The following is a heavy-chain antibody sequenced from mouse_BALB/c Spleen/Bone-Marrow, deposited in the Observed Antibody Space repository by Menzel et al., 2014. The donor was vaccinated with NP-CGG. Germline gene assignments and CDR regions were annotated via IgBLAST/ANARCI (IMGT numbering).Heavy chain of an antibody. V-gene: IGHV1S29*02. CDR3: AITTLYAMDY. Sequence: VQLQQSGPELVKPGASVKISCKASGYTFTDYNMHWVKQSHGKSLEWIGYIYPYNGGTGHNQKFKSKATLTVDNSSSTAYMELRSLTSEDSAVYYCAITTLYAMDYWGQGTSVTVSS. D-gene: IGHD2-12*01. J-gene: IGHJ4*01. CDR2: IYPYNGGT. CDR1: GYTFTDYN.